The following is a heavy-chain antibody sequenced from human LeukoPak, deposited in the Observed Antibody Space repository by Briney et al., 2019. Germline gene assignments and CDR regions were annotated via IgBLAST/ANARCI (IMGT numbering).Heavy chain of an antibody. Sequence: GGSLRLSCAASGFTFSSYAMSWVRQAPGKGLEWVSGISTNGGSTSYADSVKGRFTISRDNPRNTLYMQMNSLSAEDTAVYYCWVMHRYYDGSGYWVQGAQETWVPVSS. V-gene: IGHV3-23*01. CDR1: GFTFSSYA. CDR3: WVMHRYYDGSGYWVQ. D-gene: IGHD3-22*01. J-gene: IGHJ4*02. CDR2: ISTNGGST.